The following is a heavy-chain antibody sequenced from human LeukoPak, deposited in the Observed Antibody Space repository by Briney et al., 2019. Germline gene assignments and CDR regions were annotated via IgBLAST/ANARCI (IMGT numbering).Heavy chain of an antibody. CDR2: MNPNSGNT. J-gene: IGHJ5*01. V-gene: IGHV1-8*01. CDR3: AKDGYINNRYDWFDS. D-gene: IGHD5-24*01. CDR1: GYTFTSYD. Sequence: ASVKVSCKASGYTFTSYDINWVRQATGQGLEWMGWMNPNSGNTGYAQKFQGRVTMTRNTSISTAYMELSSLRSEDTAVYYCAKDGYINNRYDWFDSWGQGTLVTVSS.